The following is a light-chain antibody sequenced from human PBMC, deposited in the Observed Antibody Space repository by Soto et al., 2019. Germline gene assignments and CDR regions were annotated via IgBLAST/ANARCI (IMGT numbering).Light chain of an antibody. CDR2: GAS. Sequence: EIVLTQSPGTLSLSPGERATLSCRASQSVSSSYLAWYQQKPGQAPRLLIYGASSRATGIPDRFSGSGSGTDFTLTISRLEPEDFAVYYCQQYNIHWTFGQGTKVEIK. CDR1: QSVSSSY. V-gene: IGKV3-20*01. J-gene: IGKJ1*01. CDR3: QQYNIHWT.